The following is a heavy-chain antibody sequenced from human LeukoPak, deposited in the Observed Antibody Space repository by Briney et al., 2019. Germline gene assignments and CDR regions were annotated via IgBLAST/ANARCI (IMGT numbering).Heavy chain of an antibody. V-gene: IGHV4-4*09. Sequence: SETLSLTCTVSGGSISSYYWSWIRQPPGKGLEWIGYIYTSGSTNYNPSLKSRVTISVDTSKNQFSLKLSSVTAADTAVYYCARLEKRWPLPYNWFDPWGQGTLVTVSS. CDR1: GGSISSYY. J-gene: IGHJ5*02. CDR2: IYTSGST. D-gene: IGHD6-19*01. CDR3: ARLEKRWPLPYNWFDP.